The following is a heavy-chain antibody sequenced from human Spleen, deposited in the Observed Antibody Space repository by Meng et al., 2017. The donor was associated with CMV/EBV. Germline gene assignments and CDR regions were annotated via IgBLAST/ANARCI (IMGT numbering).Heavy chain of an antibody. D-gene: IGHD1-26*01. CDR1: GFTFSSYA. V-gene: IGHV3-23*01. CDR3: AKHQGSGSYLPPYYYGMDV. Sequence: GGSLGLSCAASGFTFSSYAMSWVRQAPGKGLEWVSAISGSGGSTYYADSVKGRFTISRDNSKNTLYLQMNSLRAEDTAVYYCAKHQGSGSYLPPYYYGMDVWGQGTTVTVSS. CDR2: ISGSGGST. J-gene: IGHJ6*02.